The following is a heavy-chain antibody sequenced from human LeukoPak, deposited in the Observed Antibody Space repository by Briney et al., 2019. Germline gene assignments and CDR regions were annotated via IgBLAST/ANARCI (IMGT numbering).Heavy chain of an antibody. CDR3: AEARITNWFDP. V-gene: IGHV3-23*01. D-gene: IGHD6-6*01. CDR2: ISDSGGNT. J-gene: IGHJ5*02. Sequence: PGGSLRLSCAASGFTFNTYAMSWVRQAPWERLQWVSGISDSGGNTYYADSVRGRFTISRDNSKNTLYLQMNSLRAEDTAVYYCAEARITNWFDPWGQGTLVTVSS. CDR1: GFTFNTYA.